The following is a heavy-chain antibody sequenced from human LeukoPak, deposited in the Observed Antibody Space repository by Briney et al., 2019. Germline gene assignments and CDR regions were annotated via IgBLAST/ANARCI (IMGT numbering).Heavy chain of an antibody. D-gene: IGHD7-27*01. CDR3: AKDRNWGSSYFDY. Sequence: QPGGFLRLSCAASGFTFSSYAMSSVRQAPGKGLEWVSAISGSGGSTYYADSVKGRFTISRDNSKNTLYLQMNSLRAEDTAVYYCAKDRNWGSSYFDYWGQGTLVTVSS. CDR1: GFTFSSYA. V-gene: IGHV3-23*01. J-gene: IGHJ4*02. CDR2: ISGSGGST.